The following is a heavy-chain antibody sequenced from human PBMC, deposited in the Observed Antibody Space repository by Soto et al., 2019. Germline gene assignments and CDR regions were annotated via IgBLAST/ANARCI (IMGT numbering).Heavy chain of an antibody. CDR1: GFTFSSYS. CDR3: ARDAYGDYLFDY. CDR2: ISSSTSTT. D-gene: IGHD4-17*01. J-gene: IGHJ4*02. V-gene: IGHV3-48*01. Sequence: EVQLVESGGGLVQPGGSLRLSCAASGFTFSSYSMNWVRQAPGKGLEWISYISSSTSTTYHADSVKGRFTISRENANNSLYLQMNSLRAEDTAVYYCARDAYGDYLFDYWGQGTLVTVSS.